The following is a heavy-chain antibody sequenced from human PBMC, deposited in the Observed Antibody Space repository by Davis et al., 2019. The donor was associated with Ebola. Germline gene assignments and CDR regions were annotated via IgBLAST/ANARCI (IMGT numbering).Heavy chain of an antibody. J-gene: IGHJ4*02. CDR1: GFTFSSYA. Sequence: PGGSLRLSCAASGFTFSSYAMHWVRQAPGKGLEWVAVILYDGSNKYYADSVKGRFTISRDNSKNTLYLQMNSLRAEDTAVYYCAREGVQVRSSSWRTYYFDYWGQGTLVTVSS. V-gene: IGHV3-30-3*01. D-gene: IGHD6-13*01. CDR3: AREGVQVRSSSWRTYYFDY. CDR2: ILYDGSNK.